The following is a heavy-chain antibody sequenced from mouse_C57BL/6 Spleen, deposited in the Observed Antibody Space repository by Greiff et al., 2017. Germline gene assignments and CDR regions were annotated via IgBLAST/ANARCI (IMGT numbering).Heavy chain of an antibody. J-gene: IGHJ3*01. CDR2: IDPEDGDT. CDR1: GFNIKDYY. CDR3: TTHYYGSSAWFAY. V-gene: IGHV14-1*01. Sequence: VQLQQSGAELVRPGASVKLSCTASGFNIKDYYMHWVQQRPEQGLEWIGRIDPEDGDTEYAPKFQGKATMTADTSSNTAYLQLSSLTSEDTAVYYCTTHYYGSSAWFAYWGQGTLVTVSA. D-gene: IGHD1-1*01.